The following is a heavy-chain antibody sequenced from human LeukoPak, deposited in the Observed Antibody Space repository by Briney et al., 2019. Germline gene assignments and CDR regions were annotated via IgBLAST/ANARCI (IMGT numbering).Heavy chain of an antibody. V-gene: IGHV3-23*01. D-gene: IGHD6-19*01. J-gene: IGHJ4*02. CDR2: VGVSGANT. CDR1: GFAFASAW. Sequence: GGSLTLSCATSGFAFASAWMSWVRQAPGKGLQWVSAVGVSGANTYYADSVKGRFTISRDNSKNTMYLQMNSLRAEDTAIYYCAKDSFSSGWFFDYWGQGTLVTVSS. CDR3: AKDSFSSGWFFDY.